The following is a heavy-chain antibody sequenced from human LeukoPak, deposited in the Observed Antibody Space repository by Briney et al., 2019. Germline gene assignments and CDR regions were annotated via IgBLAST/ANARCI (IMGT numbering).Heavy chain of an antibody. D-gene: IGHD2-2*01. CDR3: AKDDIVVVPAANPHDY. Sequence: GGSLRLSCAASGFTFSSYAMSWVRRAPGKGLEWVSAISGSGGSTYYADSVKGRFTISRDNSKNTLYLQMNSLRAEDTAVYYCAKDDIVVVPAANPHDYWGQGTLVTVSS. CDR2: ISGSGGST. V-gene: IGHV3-23*01. CDR1: GFTFSSYA. J-gene: IGHJ4*02.